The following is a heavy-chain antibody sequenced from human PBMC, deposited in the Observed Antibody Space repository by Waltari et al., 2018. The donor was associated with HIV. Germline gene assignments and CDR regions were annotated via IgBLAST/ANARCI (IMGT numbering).Heavy chain of an antibody. Sequence: QSGTQVVKPRTDVTVACRVSGYKFTGYYLHLVKKVASKSFEWMGRIDPETGETVYGDQFQTRVTISVESSLKTSFLKVRNLTTDDSAEYSCLSDVGFWGQGSQVIV. V-gene: IGHV1-69-2*01. CDR1: GYKFTGYY. CDR3: LSDVGF. J-gene: IGHJ4*02. D-gene: IGHD2-2*03. CDR2: IDPETGET.